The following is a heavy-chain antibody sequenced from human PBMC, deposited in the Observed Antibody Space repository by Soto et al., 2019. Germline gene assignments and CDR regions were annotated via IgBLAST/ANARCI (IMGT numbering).Heavy chain of an antibody. CDR1: GFTFSIYT. J-gene: IGHJ6*02. CDR3: ACARPSYYDLDV. Sequence: VQLVESGGGLVQPGGSLRLSCTASGFTFSIYTMNWVRQAPGKGLEWVSGISWNSVSRAYADSVKGRFTISRDNAKNFLYLQMNSLRAEDTALYYCACARPSYYDLDVWGQGTTVTVSS. D-gene: IGHD6-6*01. CDR2: ISWNSVSR. V-gene: IGHV3-9*01.